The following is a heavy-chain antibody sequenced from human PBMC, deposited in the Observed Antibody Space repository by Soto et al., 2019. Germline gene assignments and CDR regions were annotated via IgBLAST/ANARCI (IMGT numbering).Heavy chain of an antibody. CDR3: ARGTSHPSRGYSGYDSYYYYYYGMDV. D-gene: IGHD5-12*01. Sequence: SETMLDTNTVADLYLSNYYLILIRQKQGKGLEWIGYIYYSGSTNYNPSLKSRVTISVDTSKNQFSLKLSSVTAADTAVYYCARGTSHPSRGYSGYDSYYYYYYGMDVWGQGTTVTVSS. V-gene: IGHV4-59*01. J-gene: IGHJ6*02. CDR1: DLYLSNYY. CDR2: IYYSGST.